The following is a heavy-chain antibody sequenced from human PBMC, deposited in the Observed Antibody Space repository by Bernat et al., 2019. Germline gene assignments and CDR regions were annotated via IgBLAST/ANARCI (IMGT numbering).Heavy chain of an antibody. CDR2: IWYDGSNK. CDR3: ARDQEKYYYDSSGYSGYYYGMDV. J-gene: IGHJ6*02. V-gene: IGHV3-33*01. Sequence: QVQLVESGGGVVQPGRSLRLSCAASGFTFSSYGMHWVRQAPGKGLEWVAVIWYDGSNKYYADSVNGRFTISRDNSKNTLYLQMNSLRAEDTAVYYCARDQEKYYYDSSGYSGYYYGMDVWGQGTTVTVSS. CDR1: GFTFSSYG. D-gene: IGHD3-22*01.